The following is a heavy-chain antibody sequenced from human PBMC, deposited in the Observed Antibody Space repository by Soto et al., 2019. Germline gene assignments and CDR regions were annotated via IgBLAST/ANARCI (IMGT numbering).Heavy chain of an antibody. Sequence: GGSLRLSCAASGFTFSSYSMNWVRQAPGKGLEWVSSIRSSSSYIYYADSVKGRFTISRDNAKNSLYLQMNSLRSDDTAVYYCARDPYKERPLEKYGMDVWGQGTTVTV. D-gene: IGHD1-1*01. CDR2: IRSSSSYI. V-gene: IGHV3-21*04. J-gene: IGHJ6*02. CDR1: GFTFSSYS. CDR3: ARDPYKERPLEKYGMDV.